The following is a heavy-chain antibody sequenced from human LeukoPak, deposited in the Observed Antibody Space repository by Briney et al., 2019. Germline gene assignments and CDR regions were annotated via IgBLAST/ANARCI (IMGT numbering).Heavy chain of an antibody. J-gene: IGHJ3*02. CDR1: GCTFSSYA. CDR3: ARAHIVGDAFDI. Sequence: GGSLRLSCAASGCTFSSYAMHWVRQAPGKGLEWVAVVSYDGSNKYYADSVKGRLTISRDNSKNTLYLQMNSLRAEDTAVYYCARAHIVGDAFDIWGQGTMVTVSS. V-gene: IGHV3-30-3*01. D-gene: IGHD1-26*01. CDR2: VSYDGSNK.